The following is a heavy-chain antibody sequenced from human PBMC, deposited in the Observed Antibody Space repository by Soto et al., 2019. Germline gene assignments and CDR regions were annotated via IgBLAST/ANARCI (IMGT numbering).Heavy chain of an antibody. CDR3: ARDIVVVPAAHSPHYYYYYGLDV. CDR1: GFTFSSYS. J-gene: IGHJ6*02. CDR2: ISSSSSYI. D-gene: IGHD2-2*01. V-gene: IGHV3-21*01. Sequence: PGGSLRLSCAASGFTFSSYSMNWVRQAPGKGLEWVSSISSSSSYIYYADSVKGRFTISRDNAKNSLYLQMNSLRAEDTAVYYCARDIVVVPAAHSPHYYYYYGLDVWGQGTTVTVSS.